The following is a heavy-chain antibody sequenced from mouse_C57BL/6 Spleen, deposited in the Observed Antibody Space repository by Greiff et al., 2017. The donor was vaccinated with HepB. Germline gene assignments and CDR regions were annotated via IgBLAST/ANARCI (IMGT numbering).Heavy chain of an antibody. CDR1: GYTFTSYW. J-gene: IGHJ4*01. V-gene: IGHV1-64*01. CDR3: ARDYGRRYYAMDY. D-gene: IGHD1-1*01. Sequence: VQLQQPGAELVKPGASVKLSCKASGYTFTSYWMHWVKQRPGQGLEWIGMIHPNSGSTNYNEKFKSKATLTVDKSSSTAYMQLSSLTSEDSAVYYCARDYGRRYYAMDYWGQGTSVTVSS. CDR2: IHPNSGST.